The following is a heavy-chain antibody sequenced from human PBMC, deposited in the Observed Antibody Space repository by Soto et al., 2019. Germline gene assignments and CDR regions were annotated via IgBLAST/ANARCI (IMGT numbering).Heavy chain of an antibody. CDR1: GGSISSYY. Sequence: SETLSLTCTVSGGSISSYYWSWIRQPPGKGLEWIGYIYYSGSTNYNPSLKSRVTISVDTSKNQFSLKLSSVTAADTAVYYCAGIAAAGVFSWGQGTLVTVSS. V-gene: IGHV4-59*01. CDR2: IYYSGST. CDR3: AGIAAAGVFS. D-gene: IGHD6-13*01. J-gene: IGHJ4*02.